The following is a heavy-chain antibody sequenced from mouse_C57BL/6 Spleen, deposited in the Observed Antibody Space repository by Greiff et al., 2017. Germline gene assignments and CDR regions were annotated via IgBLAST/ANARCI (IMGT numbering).Heavy chain of an antibody. CDR1: GYTFTDYN. J-gene: IGHJ3*01. Sequence: EVHLVESGPELVKPGASVKIPCKASGYTFTDYNMDWVKQSHGKSLEWIGDINPNNGGTIYNQKFKGKATLTVDKSSSTAYMELRSLTSEDTAVYYCARRDYYYGSSTFAYWGQGTLVTVSA. CDR2: INPNNGGT. V-gene: IGHV1-18*01. CDR3: ARRDYYYGSSTFAY. D-gene: IGHD1-1*01.